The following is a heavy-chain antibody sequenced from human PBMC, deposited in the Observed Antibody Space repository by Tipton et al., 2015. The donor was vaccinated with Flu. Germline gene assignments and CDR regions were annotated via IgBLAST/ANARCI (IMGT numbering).Heavy chain of an antibody. CDR2: VYASGSS. V-gene: IGHV4-4*07. CDR3: ASRERTIFGVAN. Sequence: TLSLTCTVSGGSISSSYWSWIRQPAGKGLEWIGRVYASGSSNYHPSLKSRVTMSVDTSKNQFSLRLSSVTAADTAVYYCASRERTIFGVANWGRGTLVTVSS. CDR1: GGSISSSY. D-gene: IGHD3-3*01. J-gene: IGHJ4*02.